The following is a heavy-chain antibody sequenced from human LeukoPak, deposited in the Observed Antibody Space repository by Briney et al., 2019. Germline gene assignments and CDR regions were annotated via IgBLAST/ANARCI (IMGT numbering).Heavy chain of an antibody. D-gene: IGHD6-13*01. V-gene: IGHV3-30*04. CDR3: AKDSLRAAAGIFYFDY. CDR2: ISYDGSNK. Sequence: GGSLRLSCAASGFTFSSYAMHWVRQAPGKGLEWVAVISYDGSNKYYADSVKGRFTISRDNSKNTLYLQMNSLRAEDTAVYYCAKDSLRAAAGIFYFDYWGQGTLVTVSS. CDR1: GFTFSSYA. J-gene: IGHJ4*02.